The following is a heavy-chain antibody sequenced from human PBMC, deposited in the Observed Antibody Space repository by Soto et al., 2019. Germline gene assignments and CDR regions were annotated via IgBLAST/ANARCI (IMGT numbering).Heavy chain of an antibody. D-gene: IGHD5-18*01. V-gene: IGHV4-39*02. J-gene: IGHJ4*02. CDR3: ASQAGGYSYGPFDY. CDR2: VSYDGST. Sequence: PSETLSLTCTVSGGSASRTSFYWDWIRQPPGKGLEWIGSVSYDGSTYYNPSLKSRVTMSVDTSKNHISLKVNSVTAADAAVYFCASQAGGYSYGPFDYWGQGALVTVSS. CDR1: GGSASRTSFY.